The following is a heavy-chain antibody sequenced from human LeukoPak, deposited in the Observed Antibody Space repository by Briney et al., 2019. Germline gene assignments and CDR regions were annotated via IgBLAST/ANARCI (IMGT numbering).Heavy chain of an antibody. V-gene: IGHV4-30-2*01. D-gene: IGHD5-18*01. J-gene: IGHJ6*02. CDR1: GGSISSGGYS. Sequence: NTSQTLSLTCAVSGGSISSGGYSWSWIRQPPGKGLEWIGYIYHSGSTYYNPSLKSRVTISVDRSKNQFSLKLSSVTAADTAVYYCARQGGYSYGSGYYYYGMDVWGQGTTVTVSS. CDR2: IYHSGST. CDR3: ARQGGYSYGSGYYYYGMDV.